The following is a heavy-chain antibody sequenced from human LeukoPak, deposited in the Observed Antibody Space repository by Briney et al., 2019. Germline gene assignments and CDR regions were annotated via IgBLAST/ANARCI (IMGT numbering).Heavy chain of an antibody. V-gene: IGHV1-69*01. CDR1: GGTFNSYA. J-gene: IGHJ4*02. Sequence: SVKVSCKASGGTFNSYAISWVRQAPGQGLEWMGGIIPIFGTANYAQKFQGRVTITADESTSTAYIELSSLRSEDTAVYYCARGTRKDSRDGYNFWGQGTLVTVSS. CDR2: IIPIFGTA. CDR3: ARGTRKDSRDGYNF. D-gene: IGHD5-24*01.